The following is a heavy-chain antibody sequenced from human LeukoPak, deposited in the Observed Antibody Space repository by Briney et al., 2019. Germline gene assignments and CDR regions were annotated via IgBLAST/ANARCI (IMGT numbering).Heavy chain of an antibody. CDR3: ARERTGNSDSSGHYDY. CDR2: INPSGGST. V-gene: IGHV1-46*01. D-gene: IGHD3-22*01. Sequence: GASVNVSCKASGYTFTSYYMHWVRQAPGQGLEWMGIINPSGGSTSYAQKFQGRVTMTRDTSTSTVYMELSSLRSEDTAVYYCARERTGNSDSSGHYDYWGQGTLVTVSS. CDR1: GYTFTSYY. J-gene: IGHJ4*02.